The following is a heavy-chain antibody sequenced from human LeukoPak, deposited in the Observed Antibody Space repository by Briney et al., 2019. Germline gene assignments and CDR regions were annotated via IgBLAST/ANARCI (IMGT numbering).Heavy chain of an antibody. CDR3: ARGEVTL. V-gene: IGHV3-43*02. Sequence: QLVGPGVALVQPGRSLRLSCAASGFTFDEYAMHWVRQAPVKGLEWVSLLRGDGGSTYYADSVKGRFPISRDHSKNSLYLQINSLRTEDTALYYCARGEVTLWGQGTLVTVSS. CDR2: LRGDGGST. J-gene: IGHJ4*02. D-gene: IGHD5-18*01. CDR1: GFTFDEYA.